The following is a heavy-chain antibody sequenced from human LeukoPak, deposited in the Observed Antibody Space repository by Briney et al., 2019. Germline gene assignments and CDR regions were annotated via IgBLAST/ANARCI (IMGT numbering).Heavy chain of an antibody. D-gene: IGHD6-6*01. V-gene: IGHV3-21*01. CDR1: GFTFRSYS. CDR3: ARVSIAAHYYYGMDV. J-gene: IGHJ6*04. Sequence: GGSLRLSCAASGFTFRSYSMNWVRQAPGKGLEWVSSISSSSSYIYYADSVKGRFTISRDNAKNSLYLQMNSLRAEDTAVYYCARVSIAAHYYYGMDVWGKGTTVTVSS. CDR2: ISSSSSYI.